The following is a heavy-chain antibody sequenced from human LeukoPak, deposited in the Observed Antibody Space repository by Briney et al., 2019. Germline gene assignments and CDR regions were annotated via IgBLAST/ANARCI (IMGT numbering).Heavy chain of an antibody. CDR1: GFTFSSYG. V-gene: IGHV3-30*02. CDR3: AKEQDTAMAIDY. D-gene: IGHD5-18*01. J-gene: IGHJ4*02. Sequence: PGGSLRLSCAASGFTFSSYGMHWVRQAPGKGLEWVAFIRYDGSNKYYADSMKGRFTISRDNSQNTLYLQMNSLRAEDTAVYYCAKEQDTAMAIDYWRQGTLVTVSS. CDR2: IRYDGSNK.